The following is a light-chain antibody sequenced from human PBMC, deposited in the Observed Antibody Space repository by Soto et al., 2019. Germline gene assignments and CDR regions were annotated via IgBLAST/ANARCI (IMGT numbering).Light chain of an antibody. J-gene: IGKJ1*01. CDR3: QKYNSAPLWT. CDR2: AAS. Sequence: DIQMTQSPSSLSASVGERVTITCRASQGISNYLAWYQQKPGKVPKILLYAASTLQSAVLSRFSGSGSGTDFTLTISSLQPEDVATYYCQKYNSAPLWTFGQGTKVDIK. CDR1: QGISNY. V-gene: IGKV1-27*01.